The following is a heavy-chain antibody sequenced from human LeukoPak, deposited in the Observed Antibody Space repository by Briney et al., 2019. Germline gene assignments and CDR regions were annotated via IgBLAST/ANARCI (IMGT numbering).Heavy chain of an antibody. CDR3: ARIVTHDDHGDH. CDR2: IIPKFDMA. CDR1: GDTFSSYA. D-gene: IGHD1-26*01. J-gene: IGHJ4*02. Sequence: SVKVSCKASGDTFSSYAIDWVRQALGQGLEWMGGIIPKFDMASYAEEFQDRITITADESTSTAYMELSSLRSDDTAVYYCARIVTHDDHGDHWGQGTLVTVSS. V-gene: IGHV1-69*13.